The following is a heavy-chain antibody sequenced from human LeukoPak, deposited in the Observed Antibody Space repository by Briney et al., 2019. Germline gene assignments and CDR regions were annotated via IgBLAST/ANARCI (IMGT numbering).Heavy chain of an antibody. D-gene: IGHD5-12*01. Sequence: SETLSLTCAVYGGSFSGYYWSWIRQPPGKGLEWVGEINHSGSTNYNPSLKSRVTISVDTSKNQFSMKLSSVTAADTAVYYCARGPGFQRGCDLAGYYFDYWGQGTLVTVSS. CDR2: INHSGST. CDR3: ARGPGFQRGCDLAGYYFDY. V-gene: IGHV4-34*01. CDR1: GGSFSGYY. J-gene: IGHJ4*02.